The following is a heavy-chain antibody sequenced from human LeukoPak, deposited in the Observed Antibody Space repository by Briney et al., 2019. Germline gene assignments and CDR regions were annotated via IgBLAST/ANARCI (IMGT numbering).Heavy chain of an antibody. V-gene: IGHV1-2*02. D-gene: IGHD2-15*01. CDR2: INPNNGGT. CDR1: VYTFTVYY. J-gene: IGHJ4*02. Sequence: GASVNVSCKVSVYTFTVYYMHWLRRAPGQGLEWMGWINPNNGGTNYAQNFQGRVTMTRDTSTSTAYMELSRLRFDDTAVYYCASGPSLGTTHPYFDYWGQGTLVTVSS. CDR3: ASGPSLGTTHPYFDY.